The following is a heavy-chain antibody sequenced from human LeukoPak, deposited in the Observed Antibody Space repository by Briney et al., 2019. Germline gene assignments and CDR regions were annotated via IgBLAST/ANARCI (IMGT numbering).Heavy chain of an antibody. V-gene: IGHV3-30*18. CDR3: AKDLGYSYSYV. CDR2: ISYDGSNK. Sequence: PGGSLRLSCAASGFTFSSYGMNWVRQAPGKGLEWVAVISYDGSNKYYADSVKGRFTISRDNSKNTLYLQMNSLRAEDTAVYYCAKDLGYSYSYVWGQGTLVTVSS. D-gene: IGHD5-18*01. CDR1: GFTFSSYG. J-gene: IGHJ4*02.